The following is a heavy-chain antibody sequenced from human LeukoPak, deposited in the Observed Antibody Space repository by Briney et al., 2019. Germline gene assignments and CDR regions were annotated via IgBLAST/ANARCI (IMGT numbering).Heavy chain of an antibody. CDR2: INYSGST. D-gene: IGHD2-2*01. CDR1: GGSISSYY. CDR3: ARVGNIVVGGYYYMDV. V-gene: IGHV4-59*01. Sequence: SETLSLTCSVSGGSISSYYWSWIRQPPGKGLEWIGYINYSGSTKYNPSLKSRVTISVDTSKNQFSLKLSSVTAADTAVYYCARVGNIVVGGYYYMDVWGKGTTVTVSS. J-gene: IGHJ6*03.